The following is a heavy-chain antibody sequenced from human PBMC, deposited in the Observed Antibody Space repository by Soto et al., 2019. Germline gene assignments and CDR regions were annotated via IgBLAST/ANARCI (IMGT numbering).Heavy chain of an antibody. CDR1: GYTFTSYG. D-gene: IGHD3-3*01. CDR3: ARDRPFGVVIIPNNWFDP. V-gene: IGHV1-18*01. J-gene: IGHJ5*02. CDR2: ISAYNGNT. Sequence: GASVKVSCKASGYTFTSYGISWVRQAPGQGLEWMGWISAYNGNTNYAQKLQGRVTMTTDTSTSTAYMELRSLRSDDTAVYYCARDRPFGVVIIPNNWFDPWGQGTLVTLSS.